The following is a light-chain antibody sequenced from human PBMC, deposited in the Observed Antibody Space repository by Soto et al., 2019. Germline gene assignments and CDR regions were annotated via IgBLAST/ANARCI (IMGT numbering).Light chain of an antibody. CDR1: SPNIGRNT. CDR3: AAWDDSLNAFV. J-gene: IGLJ1*01. V-gene: IGLV1-44*01. Sequence: QSVLTQPPSASGTPGQRVTISCSGSSPNIGRNTVNWYHQLPGTAPKLLIYSNNQRPSGVPDRFSGSRSGTSASLAITGLQSEDEADYSCAAWDDSLNAFVFGTGTKVTVL. CDR2: SNN.